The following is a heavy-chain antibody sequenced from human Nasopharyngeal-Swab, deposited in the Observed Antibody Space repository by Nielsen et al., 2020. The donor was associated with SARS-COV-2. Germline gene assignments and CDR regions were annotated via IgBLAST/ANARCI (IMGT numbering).Heavy chain of an antibody. CDR1: GFTFSTYA. V-gene: IGHV3-30*04. CDR2: ISYDGSNK. CDR3: ARGGGTYFYYFDY. D-gene: IGHD3-16*01. Sequence: GGSLRLSCEASGFTFSTYAMSWVRQAPGKGLEWVAVISYDGSNKYYADSVKGRFTISRDNSKNTLYLQMNSLRAEDTAVYYCARGGGTYFYYFDYWGQRTLVTVSS. J-gene: IGHJ4*02.